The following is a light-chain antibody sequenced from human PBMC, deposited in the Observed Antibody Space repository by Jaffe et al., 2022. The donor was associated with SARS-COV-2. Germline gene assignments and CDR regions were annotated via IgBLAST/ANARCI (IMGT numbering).Light chain of an antibody. CDR3: QQTYTMPRT. CDR2: AAS. V-gene: IGKV1-39*01. J-gene: IGKJ1*01. CDR1: QRIGRY. Sequence: DIQMTQSPSSLSASVGDRVTITCRASQRIGRYLNWYQQKPGKAPKLLIYAASTLQSGVPSRFSASGSETEFSLTISSLQPEDFATYYCQQTYTMPRTFGQGTKVEIK.